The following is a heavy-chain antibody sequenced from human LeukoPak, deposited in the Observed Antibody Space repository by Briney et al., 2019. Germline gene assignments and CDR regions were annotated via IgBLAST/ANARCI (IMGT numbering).Heavy chain of an antibody. CDR2: ISSGSSYI. J-gene: IGHJ4*02. V-gene: IGHV3-21*06. D-gene: IGHD3-9*01. CDR3: ASHYDIDY. Sequence: PGGSVRLSCAASGLTFSTYTMNWVRQAPGKGLEGVSSISSGSSYIYYVDSMNGRFTVSRDNAKNSLYRQMNSLKAEDTAVYFCASHYDIDYWGQGTLVTVSS. CDR1: GLTFSTYT.